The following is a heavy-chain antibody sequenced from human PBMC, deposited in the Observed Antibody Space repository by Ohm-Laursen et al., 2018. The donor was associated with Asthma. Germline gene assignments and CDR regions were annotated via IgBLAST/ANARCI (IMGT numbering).Heavy chain of an antibody. Sequence: SLRLSCSASGVAFTDSWMSWVRQLPGGSLEWVAKINPLGYEKYYMDSVRGRFTVSRDTAKNSLYLEMNSLRVEDTAVYYCVTDAWWSYVHWGLGTLVTVSS. D-gene: IGHD1-26*01. CDR3: VTDAWWSYVH. CDR2: INPLGYEK. CDR1: GVAFTDSW. V-gene: IGHV3-7*01. J-gene: IGHJ4*02.